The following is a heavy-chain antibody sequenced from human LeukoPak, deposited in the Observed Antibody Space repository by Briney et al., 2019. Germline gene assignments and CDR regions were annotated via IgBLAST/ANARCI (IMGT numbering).Heavy chain of an antibody. D-gene: IGHD4-17*01. CDR2: ISSSSSYI. CDR1: GFTFSSYT. CDR3: ARDPGAYGDYSRFDY. V-gene: IGHV3-21*06. Sequence: PGGSLRLSCAASGFTFSSYTMNWVRQNPGNGLDFFSSISSSSSYIYYADSVMGRFTISRDNAKNSLYLQMNSLRAEDTAVYYCARDPGAYGDYSRFDYWGQGTLVTVSS. J-gene: IGHJ4*02.